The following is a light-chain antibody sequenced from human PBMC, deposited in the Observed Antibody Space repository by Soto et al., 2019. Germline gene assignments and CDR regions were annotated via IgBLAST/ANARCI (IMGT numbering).Light chain of an antibody. CDR3: QQYENYLT. V-gene: IGKV1-5*01. CDR1: QSISSW. Sequence: DIQMTQSPSTLSATAGDRVTITCRASQSISSWLAWYQHKPGKAPKLLIYDASNLDSGVPSRFSGSGSGTEFSLTISNMQPDGGATCYCQQYENYLTFGQGTMVEIK. J-gene: IGKJ1*01. CDR2: DAS.